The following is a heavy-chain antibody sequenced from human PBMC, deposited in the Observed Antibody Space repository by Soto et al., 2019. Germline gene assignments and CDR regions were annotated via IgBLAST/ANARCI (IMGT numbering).Heavy chain of an antibody. CDR1: GYTLTELS. CDR3: ATPQSYSYNWFDP. J-gene: IGHJ5*02. CDR2: FDPEDGET. Sequence: ASVKVSCKVSGYTLTELSMHWVRQAPGKGLEWMGGFDPEDGETIYAQKFQGRVTMTEDTSTDTAYMELSSLRSEDTAVYYCATPQSYSYNWFDPWGQGTLLAVTS. V-gene: IGHV1-24*01. D-gene: IGHD2-15*01.